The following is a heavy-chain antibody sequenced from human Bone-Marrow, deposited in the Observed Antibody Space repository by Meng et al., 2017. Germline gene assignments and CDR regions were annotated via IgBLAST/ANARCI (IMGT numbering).Heavy chain of an antibody. CDR3: ARRYSSSWCHAFDI. Sequence: GGSLRLSCAASGFTFSNAWMSWVRQAPGKGLEWVGRIKSKTDGGTTDYAAPVKGRFTISRDNAKNSLYLQMNSLRAEDTAVYYCARRYSSSWCHAFDIWGQGTMVTVSS. D-gene: IGHD6-13*01. CDR1: GFTFSNAW. J-gene: IGHJ3*02. V-gene: IGHV3-15*01. CDR2: IKSKTDGGTT.